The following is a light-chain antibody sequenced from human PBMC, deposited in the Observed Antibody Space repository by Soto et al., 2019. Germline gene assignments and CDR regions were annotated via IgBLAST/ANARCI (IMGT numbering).Light chain of an antibody. V-gene: IGKV1-33*01. Sequence: DFQMTHSPASLSASVGDRVTITCHASQDISDYLNWYQQKPGQAPKLLIYDATNLQAGVPSRFSGSGSGTEFTFTISSLEPEDIATYYCQQYDNIPLTFGGGTKVDIK. CDR2: DAT. CDR1: QDISDY. J-gene: IGKJ4*01. CDR3: QQYDNIPLT.